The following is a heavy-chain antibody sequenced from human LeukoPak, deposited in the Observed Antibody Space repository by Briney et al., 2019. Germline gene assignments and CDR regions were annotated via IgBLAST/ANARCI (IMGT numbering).Heavy chain of an antibody. V-gene: IGHV1-46*01. CDR3: ARDGIGVPAAINYYYMDV. CDR2: INPSGGST. J-gene: IGHJ6*03. CDR1: GYTFTSYY. Sequence: ASVKVSCKASGYTFTSYYMHWVRQAPGQGLEWMGIINPSGGSTSYAQKFQGRVTMTRDTSTSTVYMKLSSLRSEDTAVYYCARDGIGVPAAINYYYMDVWGKGTTVTVSS. D-gene: IGHD2-2*02.